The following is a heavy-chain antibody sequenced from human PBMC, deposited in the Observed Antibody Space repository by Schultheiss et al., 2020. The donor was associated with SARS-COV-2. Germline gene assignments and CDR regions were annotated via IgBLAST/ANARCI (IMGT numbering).Heavy chain of an antibody. CDR1: GFPLQNYA. D-gene: IGHD2-2*01. CDR2: IRSKANSYAT. CDR3: TRPSVVPAAMGY. V-gene: IGHV3-73*01. J-gene: IGHJ4*02. Sequence: GGSLRLSCATSGFPLQNYAVHWVRQASGKGLEWVGRIRSKANSYATAYAASVKGRFTISRDDSKNTAYLQMNSLKTEDTAVYYCTRPSVVPAAMGYWGQGTLVTVSS.